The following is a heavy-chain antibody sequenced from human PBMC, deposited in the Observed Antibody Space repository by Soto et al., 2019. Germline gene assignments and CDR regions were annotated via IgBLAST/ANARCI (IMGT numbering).Heavy chain of an antibody. Sequence: PXRLSCAASGFSLSGSTIHWVRQAAVKGLERVGRIRSKANIYATAYAASGKGRFIIARDDSKTTAYLQMSSLKIEDTAVYHCAREYYSTKHGREVRGRRCTGTV. CDR3: AREYYSTKHGREV. D-gene: IGHD2-15*01. CDR1: GFSLSGST. CDR2: IRSKANIYAT. V-gene: IGHV3-73*01. J-gene: IGHJ6*02.